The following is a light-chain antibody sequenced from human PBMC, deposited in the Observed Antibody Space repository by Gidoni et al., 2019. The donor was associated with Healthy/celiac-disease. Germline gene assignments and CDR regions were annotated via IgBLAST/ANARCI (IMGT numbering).Light chain of an antibody. CDR3: QQYYGTPWT. V-gene: IGKV4-1*01. CDR2: WAS. CDR1: QSVLYISNNKNY. J-gene: IGKJ1*01. Sequence: QSVLYISNNKNYLAWYQQKPGQPPKLLIYWASTRESGVPDRFSGSGSGTDFTLTISSLQAEDVAVYYCQQYYGTPWTFGQXTKVEIK.